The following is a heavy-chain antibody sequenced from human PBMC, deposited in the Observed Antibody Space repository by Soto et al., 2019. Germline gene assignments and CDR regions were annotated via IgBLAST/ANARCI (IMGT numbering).Heavy chain of an antibody. D-gene: IGHD3-10*01. J-gene: IGHJ4*01. V-gene: IGHV4-59*01. CDR1: GGSTTSYY. CDR2: IHNSGST. Sequence: SETLSLTCTVSGGSTTSYYWSWIRQPPGKGLEWIGYIHNSGSTSYNPSLQSRVTISADVSKNQFSLDLRSVTAADTAVYYCARRWSGTDYWGHGTLVTVSS. CDR3: ARRWSGTDY.